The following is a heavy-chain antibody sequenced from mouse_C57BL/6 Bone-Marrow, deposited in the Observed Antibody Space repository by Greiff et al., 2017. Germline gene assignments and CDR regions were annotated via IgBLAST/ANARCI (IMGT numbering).Heavy chain of an antibody. Sequence: VQLQQSGAELVRPGTSVKVSCKASGYAFTNYLIEWVKQRPGQGLEWIGVINPGSGGTNYNEKFKGKATLTADKFSSTAYMQLSSLTSEDSAVYFCAREDDYDWPLRTFWGQGTLVTVSA. J-gene: IGHJ3*01. CDR2: INPGSGGT. CDR3: AREDDYDWPLRTF. CDR1: GYAFTNYL. D-gene: IGHD2-4*01. V-gene: IGHV1-54*01.